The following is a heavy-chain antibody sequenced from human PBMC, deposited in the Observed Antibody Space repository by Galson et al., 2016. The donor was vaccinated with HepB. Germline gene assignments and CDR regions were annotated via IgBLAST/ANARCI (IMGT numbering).Heavy chain of an antibody. D-gene: IGHD3-10*01. Sequence: SLRLSCAASGFTFNNYGMSWVRLAPGKGLEWVSGIGGRGGTTYYADSVEGRFTISRDNSKNTLYLQMKSLRAEDTAVYYCAARYGEFLMVFDYWGQGTLVTVSS. V-gene: IGHV3-23*01. CDR2: IGGRGGTT. CDR3: AARYGEFLMVFDY. J-gene: IGHJ4*02. CDR1: GFTFNNYG.